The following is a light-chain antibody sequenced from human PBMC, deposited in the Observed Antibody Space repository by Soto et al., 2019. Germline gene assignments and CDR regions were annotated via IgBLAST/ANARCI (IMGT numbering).Light chain of an antibody. Sequence: QSVLTQPPSASGSPGQSVTISCTGTSSDVGNYNYVSWYQQHPGKAPKVMIYEVSKRPSGVPDRFSGSKSGNTASLTVSGLQAEDEADYYCSAYAGSNNVVFGGGTKLTVL. V-gene: IGLV2-8*01. CDR3: SAYAGSNNVV. J-gene: IGLJ3*02. CDR1: SSDVGNYNY. CDR2: EVS.